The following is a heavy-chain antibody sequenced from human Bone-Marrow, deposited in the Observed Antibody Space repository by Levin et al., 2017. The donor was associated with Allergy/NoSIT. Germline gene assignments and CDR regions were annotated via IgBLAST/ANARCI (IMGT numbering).Heavy chain of an antibody. V-gene: IGHV2-5*02. CDR3: AHRKTGYSNNWNRGYFDF. Sequence: SGPTLVKPTQALALTCTFSDFSLTTSGVGVGWIRQPPGKALEWLALIYWDDDKRYRPSLKSRLTITKDTSKNQVVLTMTNMDPVDTATYFCAHRKTGYSNNWNRGYFDFWGQGILVTVSS. CDR1: DFSLTTSGVG. D-gene: IGHD1-20*01. CDR2: IYWDDDK. J-gene: IGHJ4*02.